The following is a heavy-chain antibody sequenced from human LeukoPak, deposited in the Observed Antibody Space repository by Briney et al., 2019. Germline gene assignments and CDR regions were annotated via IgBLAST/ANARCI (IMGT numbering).Heavy chain of an antibody. CDR1: GFTFSSYA. D-gene: IGHD2-15*01. J-gene: IGHJ4*02. CDR3: AKELGYCSGGSCPFDY. CDR2: ISGSGGST. V-gene: IGHV3-23*01. Sequence: GGSLRLSCAATGFTFSSYAMSWVRQAPGKGLEWVSAISGSGGSTYYADSVKGRFTISRDNSKNTLYLQMNSLRAEDTAVYYCAKELGYCSGGSCPFDYWGQGTLVTVSS.